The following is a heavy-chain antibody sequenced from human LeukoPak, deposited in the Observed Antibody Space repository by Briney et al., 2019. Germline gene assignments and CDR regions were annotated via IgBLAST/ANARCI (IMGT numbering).Heavy chain of an antibody. CDR1: GFTFSSYA. D-gene: IGHD3-16*01. Sequence: PGGSLRLSCAASGFTFSSYAMSWVRQAPGKGLEWVSAISGSGGSTYYADSVKGRFTISRDNSKNTLYLQMNSLRAEDTAAYYCARSVLGDYYGMDVWGQGTTVTVSS. V-gene: IGHV3-23*01. J-gene: IGHJ6*02. CDR3: ARSVLGDYYGMDV. CDR2: ISGSGGST.